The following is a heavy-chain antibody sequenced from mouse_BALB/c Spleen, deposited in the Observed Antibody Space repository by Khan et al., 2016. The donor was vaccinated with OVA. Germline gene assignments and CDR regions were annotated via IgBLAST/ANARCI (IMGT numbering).Heavy chain of an antibody. Sequence: QVRLQQSGAELVRPGVSVKISCKGSGYTFTDFSMHWVKQRHAMSLEWIGVINTYYGDADYNQKFKDKATMTVDKSSNTAYMDLARLTSEDSAIYYCARGAGGDRFLYWGQGTLVTVSA. CDR2: INTYYGDA. J-gene: IGHJ3*01. CDR3: ARGAGGDRFLY. CDR1: GYTFTDFS. D-gene: IGHD3-2*01. V-gene: IGHV1S137*01.